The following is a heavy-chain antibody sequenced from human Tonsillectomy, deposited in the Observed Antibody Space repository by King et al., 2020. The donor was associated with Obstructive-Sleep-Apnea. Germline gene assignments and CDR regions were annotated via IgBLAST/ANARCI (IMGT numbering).Heavy chain of an antibody. Sequence: VQLVESGGGLVQPGGSLRLSCAASGFTFSAYNMNWVRQAPGKGLECISYISTSSGTIYYADSVKGRFTISRDHAKNSLYLQMNSLRAEDTAVYYCARSSVGCYDQLAFWGQGTLVTVSS. D-gene: IGHD5-12*01. CDR3: ARSSVGCYDQLAF. CDR2: ISTSSGTI. CDR1: GFTFSAYN. J-gene: IGHJ4*02. V-gene: IGHV3-48*04.